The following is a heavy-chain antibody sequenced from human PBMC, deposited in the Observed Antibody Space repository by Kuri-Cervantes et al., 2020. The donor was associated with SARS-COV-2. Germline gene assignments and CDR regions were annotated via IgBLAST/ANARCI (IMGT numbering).Heavy chain of an antibody. CDR2: ISSSGGTI. CDR3: ARDKGIIGYCTNDVCGPLFDY. J-gene: IGHJ4*02. D-gene: IGHD2-8*01. CDR1: GFTFSSYA. V-gene: IGHV3-48*02. Sequence: GGSLRLSCAASGFTFSSYAMSWVRQAPGKGLEWVSYISSSGGTIYYADSVKGRFTITRDNAKNSLYLQTNSLRDEDTAVYYCARDKGIIGYCTNDVCGPLFDYWGQGTLVTVSS.